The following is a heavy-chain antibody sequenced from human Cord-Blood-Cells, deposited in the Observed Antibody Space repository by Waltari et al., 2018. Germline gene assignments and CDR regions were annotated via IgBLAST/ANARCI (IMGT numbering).Heavy chain of an antibody. D-gene: IGHD3-16*01. CDR3: ATDFRWGEDAFDI. Sequence: QVQLVQSGAEVKKPGASVKVSCKVSGYTITDLPMHCVRQAPGKGLEWMGGFDPEDGETIYAQKFQGRVTMTEDTSTDTAYMELSSLRSEDTAVYYCATDFRWGEDAFDIWGQGTMVTVSS. V-gene: IGHV1-24*01. CDR1: GYTITDLP. CDR2: FDPEDGET. J-gene: IGHJ3*02.